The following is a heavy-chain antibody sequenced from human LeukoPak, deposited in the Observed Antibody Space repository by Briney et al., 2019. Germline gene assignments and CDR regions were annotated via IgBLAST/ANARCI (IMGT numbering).Heavy chain of an antibody. V-gene: IGHV4-39*01. D-gene: IGHD2-21*02. J-gene: IGHJ4*02. CDR3: AGLVVGTATIDY. Sequence: SETLSLTCGVSGGSISSVSYYWGWIRQPPGKGLEWIGSIYYSGSTYYNPSLKSRVTISVDTSKNQFSLKLRSVTAADTAVYYCAGLVVGTATIDYWGQGTLVTVSS. CDR1: GGSISSVSYY. CDR2: IYYSGST.